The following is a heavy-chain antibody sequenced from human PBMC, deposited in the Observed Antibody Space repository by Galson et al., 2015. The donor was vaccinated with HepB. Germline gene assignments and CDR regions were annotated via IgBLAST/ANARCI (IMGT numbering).Heavy chain of an antibody. CDR3: VRDTRHIVIQPAPIRRWYFDL. CDR1: GGSISSSHW. Sequence: SETLSLTCAVSGGSISSSHWWSWVRQPPGKGLEWIGEIYHSGNTNYNPSLTSRVTISVDRSKKQFSLRLSSVTAADTAVYYCVRDTRHIVIQPAPIRRWYFDLWGRGTLVTVSS. D-gene: IGHD2-2*01. V-gene: IGHV4-4*02. CDR2: IYHSGNT. J-gene: IGHJ2*01.